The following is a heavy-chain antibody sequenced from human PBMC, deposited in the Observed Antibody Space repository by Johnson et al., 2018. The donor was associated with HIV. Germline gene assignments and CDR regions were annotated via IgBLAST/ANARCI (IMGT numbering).Heavy chain of an antibody. CDR2: IYSGGST. CDR1: GFTVSRNY. J-gene: IGHJ3*02. Sequence: EVQLVESGGGLIQPGGSLRLSCAVFGFTVSRNYMSWVRQAPGKGMEWVSVIYSGGSTYYADSVKGRFTISRDNSKNTLYLQMNSLRAEDTAVYYCARDVTKDAFDIWGQGTMVTVSS. V-gene: IGHV3-66*01. D-gene: IGHD4-17*01. CDR3: ARDVTKDAFDI.